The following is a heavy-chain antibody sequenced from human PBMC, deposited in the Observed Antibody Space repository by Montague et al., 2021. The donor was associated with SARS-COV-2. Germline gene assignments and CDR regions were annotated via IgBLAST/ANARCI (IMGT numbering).Heavy chain of an antibody. J-gene: IGHJ4*02. V-gene: IGHV3-21*01. CDR3: ARDSTYSSGWSFDY. CDR2: ISSSSSYI. D-gene: IGHD6-19*01. Sequence: SRSLSCAASGFTFSSYSMNWVRQAPGKGLEWVSSISSSSSYIYYADSVKGRFTISRDNAKNSLYLQMNSLRAEDTAVYYCARDSTYSSGWSFDYWGQGTLVTVSS. CDR1: GFTFSSYS.